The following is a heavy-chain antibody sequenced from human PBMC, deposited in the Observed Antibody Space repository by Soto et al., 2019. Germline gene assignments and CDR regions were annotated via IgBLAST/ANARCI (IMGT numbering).Heavy chain of an antibody. CDR2: INAGNGNT. CDR1: GYTFTSYA. J-gene: IGHJ4*02. CDR3: ARGITLPNPLDY. D-gene: IGHD1-20*01. Sequence: ASVKGSCKASGYTFTSYAMHWVRQAPGQRLEWMGWINAGNGNTKYSQKFQGRVTITRDTSASTAYMELSSLRSEDTAVYYCARGITLPNPLDYWGQGTLVTVSS. V-gene: IGHV1-3*01.